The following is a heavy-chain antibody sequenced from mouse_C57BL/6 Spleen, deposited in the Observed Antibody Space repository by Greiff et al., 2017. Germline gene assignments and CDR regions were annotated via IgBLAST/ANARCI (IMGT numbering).Heavy chain of an antibody. CDR3: AFYYDDAMDY. CDR1: GYPFTSYW. D-gene: IGHD2-4*01. CDR2: IDPSDSYT. J-gene: IGHJ4*01. V-gene: IGHV1-69*01. Sequence: QVQLQQPGAELVMPGASVKLSCKASGYPFTSYWMHWVKQRPGQGLEWIGEIDPSDSYTNYNQKCKGKSTLTVDKPSSTAYMQLRSLTSEDSAVDYCAFYYDDAMDYWGQGTSVTVSS.